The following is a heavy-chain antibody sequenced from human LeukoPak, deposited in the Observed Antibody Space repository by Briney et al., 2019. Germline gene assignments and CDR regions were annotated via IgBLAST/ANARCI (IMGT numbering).Heavy chain of an antibody. D-gene: IGHD5-24*01. J-gene: IGHJ4*02. Sequence: ASVKVSCKASGYTFTSYAMNWVRQAPGQGLEWMGWINTNTGNPTYAQGFTGRFVFSLDTSVSTAYLQISSLKAEDTAVYYCARGIRRDGPPLGADYWGQGTLVTVSS. V-gene: IGHV7-4-1*02. CDR2: INTNTGNP. CDR1: GYTFTSYA. CDR3: ARGIRRDGPPLGADY.